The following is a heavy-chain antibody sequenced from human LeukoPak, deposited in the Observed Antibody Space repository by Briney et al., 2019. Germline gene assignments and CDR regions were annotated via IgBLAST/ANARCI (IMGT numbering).Heavy chain of an antibody. D-gene: IGHD3-22*01. Sequence: SQTLSLTCTVSGGSISSGDYYWSWIRQPPGKGLECIGYIYYSGSTYYNPSLKSRVTISVDTSKNQFSLKLSSVTAADTAVYYCATYYYDSSGYYTFDYWGQGTLVTVSS. CDR3: ATYYYDSSGYYTFDY. J-gene: IGHJ4*02. CDR1: GGSISSGDYY. CDR2: IYYSGST. V-gene: IGHV4-30-4*01.